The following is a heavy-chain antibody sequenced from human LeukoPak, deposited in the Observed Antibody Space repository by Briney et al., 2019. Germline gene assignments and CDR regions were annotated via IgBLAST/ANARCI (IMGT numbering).Heavy chain of an antibody. D-gene: IGHD2-2*01. CDR3: ARDTPYAEAPKDV. CDR2: IYYSGST. CDR1: GGSISSYS. V-gene: IGHV4-59*01. J-gene: IGHJ6*04. Sequence: SETLSLTCAASGGSISSYSWSWIRQPPGKGLEWIGYIYYSGSTNYNPSLKSRVTISVDTSKNQFSLKLSSVTAADTAVYYCARDTPYAEAPKDVWGKGTTVTVSS.